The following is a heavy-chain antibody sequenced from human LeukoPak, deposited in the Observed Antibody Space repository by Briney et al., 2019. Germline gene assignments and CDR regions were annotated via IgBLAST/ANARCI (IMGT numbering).Heavy chain of an antibody. CDR1: GFTFSSYA. V-gene: IGHV3-23*01. Sequence: GGSLRLSCATSGFTFSSYAMSWVRQAPGKGLEWVSGIGASGGSTYYADSVKGRFTISRDNSKNTLYLQMNNLRAEDTAVYYCAKLGISDGIDYWGQGTLVTVSS. D-gene: IGHD3-16*01. J-gene: IGHJ4*02. CDR3: AKLGISDGIDY. CDR2: IGASGGST.